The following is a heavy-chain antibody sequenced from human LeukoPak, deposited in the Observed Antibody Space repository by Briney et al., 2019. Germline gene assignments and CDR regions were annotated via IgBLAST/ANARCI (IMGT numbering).Heavy chain of an antibody. CDR2: MGTAGDT. D-gene: IGHD3-10*01. V-gene: IGHV3-13*01. CDR3: ASRLLWFGELLAYNDY. J-gene: IGHJ4*02. CDR1: GFTFSSYD. Sequence: GGSLRLSCAASGFTFSSYDVHWVRQATGRGLEWVSAMGTAGDTYYAGSVKGRFTISREDAKNSFYLQMNSLRAGDTAVYYCASRLLWFGELLAYNDYWGQGTLVTVSS.